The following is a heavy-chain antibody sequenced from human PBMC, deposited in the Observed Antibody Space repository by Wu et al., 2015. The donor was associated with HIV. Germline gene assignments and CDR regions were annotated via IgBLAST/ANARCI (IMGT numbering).Heavy chain of an antibody. CDR2: MNPNSGNT. Sequence: QVQLVQSGAEVKKPGASVKVSCKASGYTFTSYDINWVRQATGQGLEWMGWMNPNSGNTGYAQKFQGRVTMTRNTSISTAYMELSSLRSEDTAVYYCARVRNYYDSSSLSWFDPWGQGTLVTVSS. J-gene: IGHJ5*02. D-gene: IGHD3-22*01. V-gene: IGHV1-8*01. CDR1: GYTFTSYD. CDR3: ARVRNYYDSSSLSWFDP.